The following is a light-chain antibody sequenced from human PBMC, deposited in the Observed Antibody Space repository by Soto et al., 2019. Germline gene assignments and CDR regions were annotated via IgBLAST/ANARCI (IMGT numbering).Light chain of an antibody. CDR2: EAS. Sequence: EIVMTQSPATLSVSPGDRATLSCRASQSVARKLAWYQQKPAQAHRLLIHEASIRATGIPARFSGSGSGTEFTLTISSLQSEDFAGYYCQQYKNWPPITFGQGTRLEIK. J-gene: IGKJ5*01. V-gene: IGKV3-15*01. CDR3: QQYKNWPPIT. CDR1: QSVARK.